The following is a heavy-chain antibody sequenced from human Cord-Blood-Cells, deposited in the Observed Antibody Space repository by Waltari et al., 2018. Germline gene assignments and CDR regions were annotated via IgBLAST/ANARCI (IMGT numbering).Heavy chain of an antibody. D-gene: IGHD6-13*01. Sequence: QSGPEVKKPGTSVKVSCKASGFTFTSSAVQWVRQARGQRLEWIGWIVVGSGNTNYAQKFQERVTITRDMSTSTAYMELSSLRSEDTAVYYCAADTGRYSSSCYYFDYWGQGTLVTVSS. CDR3: AADTGRYSSSCYYFDY. J-gene: IGHJ4*02. CDR1: GFTFTSSA. CDR2: IVVGSGNT. V-gene: IGHV1-58*01.